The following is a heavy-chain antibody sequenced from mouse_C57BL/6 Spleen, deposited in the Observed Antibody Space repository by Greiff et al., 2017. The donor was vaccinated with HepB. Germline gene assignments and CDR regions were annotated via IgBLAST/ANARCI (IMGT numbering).Heavy chain of an antibody. V-gene: IGHV1-50*01. CDR2: IDPSDSYT. J-gene: IGHJ4*01. CDR3: ARRGGTTVESHYYARDY. D-gene: IGHD1-1*01. CDR1: GYTFTSYW. Sequence: QVQLQQPGAELVKPGASVKLSCKASGYTFTSYWMQWVKQRPGQGLEWIGEIDPSDSYTNYNQKFKGKATLTVDTSSSTAYMQLSSLTSEDSAVYYCARRGGTTVESHYYARDYWGQGTSVTVSS.